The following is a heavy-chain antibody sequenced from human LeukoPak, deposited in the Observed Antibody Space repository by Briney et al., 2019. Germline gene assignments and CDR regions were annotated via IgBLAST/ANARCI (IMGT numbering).Heavy chain of an antibody. Sequence: GASVKVSCKASGYTFTSYYMHWVRQAPGQGLEWMGIINPSGGSTSYAQKFQGRVTMTRDMSTSTVYMELSSLRSENTAVYYCARDPVAGTGFDIWGQGTMVTVSS. V-gene: IGHV1-46*01. CDR2: INPSGGST. D-gene: IGHD6-19*01. J-gene: IGHJ3*02. CDR3: ARDPVAGTGFDI. CDR1: GYTFTSYY.